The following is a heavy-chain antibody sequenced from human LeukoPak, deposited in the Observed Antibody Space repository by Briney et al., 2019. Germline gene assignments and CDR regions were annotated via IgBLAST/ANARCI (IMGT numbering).Heavy chain of an antibody. CDR3: AGGSGSYMGDAFGI. CDR2: IKQDGSEK. D-gene: IGHD1-26*01. V-gene: IGHV3-7*01. J-gene: IGHJ3*02. CDR1: GFTFSSYW. Sequence: PGGSLRLSCAASGFTFSSYWMSWVRQAPGRGLEWVANIKQDGSEKYYVDSVKGRFTISRDNAKNSLYLQMNSVRAEDTAVYYCAGGSGSYMGDAFGIWGQGTMVTVSS.